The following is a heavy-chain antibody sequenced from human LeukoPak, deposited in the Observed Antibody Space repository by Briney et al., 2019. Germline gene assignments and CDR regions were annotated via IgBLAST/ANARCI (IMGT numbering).Heavy chain of an antibody. CDR1: GYTFTSYY. D-gene: IGHD3-3*01. CDR2: INPSGGST. CDR3: AREEDFWSGRPFSPDH. V-gene: IGHV1-46*01. J-gene: IGHJ4*02. Sequence: ASVKVSCKASGYTFTSYYMHWVRQAPGQGLEWMGIINPSGGSTSYAQKFQGRVTMTRDTSTSTVYMELSSLRSEDTALYYCAREEDFWSGRPFSPDHWGQGTLVSVSS.